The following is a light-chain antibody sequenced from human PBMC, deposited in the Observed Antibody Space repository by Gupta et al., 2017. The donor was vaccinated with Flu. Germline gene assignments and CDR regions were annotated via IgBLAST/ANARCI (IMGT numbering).Light chain of an antibody. Sequence: PGKTASITCSGDGLGDKYGCWHHQNPGQSHILVIYKDNKRSAGVPGRFSCSYSGNTATLTISETQARDEADYYCQAWDSSTYVFGNGTKVTGL. CDR3: QAWDSSTYV. CDR2: KDN. J-gene: IGLJ1*01. CDR1: GLGDKY. V-gene: IGLV3-1*01.